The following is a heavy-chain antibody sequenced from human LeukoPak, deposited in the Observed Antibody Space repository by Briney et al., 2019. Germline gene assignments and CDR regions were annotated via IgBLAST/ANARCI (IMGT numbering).Heavy chain of an antibody. V-gene: IGHV3-33*01. CDR2: IWYDGSNK. CDR1: GFTFSSYG. J-gene: IGHJ6*02. Sequence: PGRSLRLSCAASGFTFSSYGMHWVRQAPGKGLEWVAVIWYDGSNKYYADSVKGRFTISRDNSKNTLYLQMNSLRAEDTAVYYCARDLVRGVIIAYYYGMDFGCQGTTVTVSS. CDR3: ARDLVRGVIIAYYYGMDF. D-gene: IGHD3-10*01.